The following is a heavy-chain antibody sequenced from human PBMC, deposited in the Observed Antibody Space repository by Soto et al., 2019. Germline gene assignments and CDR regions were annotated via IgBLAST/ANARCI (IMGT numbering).Heavy chain of an antibody. J-gene: IGHJ5*01. Sequence: LSLTCAVYGGSFSGYYWSWIRQPPGKGLEWIGEINHRGSTNYNPSLKSRVTISVDTSKNQFSLKLSSVTAADTAVYYCARGTEERITIFGVVIQPLVRFGSWGQRPRVTFSS. CDR3: ARGTEERITIFGVVIQPLVRFGS. CDR1: GGSFSGYY. V-gene: IGHV4-34*01. D-gene: IGHD3-3*01. CDR2: INHRGST.